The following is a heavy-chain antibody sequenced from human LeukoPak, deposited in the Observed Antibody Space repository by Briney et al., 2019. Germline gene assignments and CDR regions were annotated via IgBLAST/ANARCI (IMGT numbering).Heavy chain of an antibody. CDR3: ARDGYYYGSGSYYNPRFWFDP. V-gene: IGHV1-3*01. D-gene: IGHD3-10*01. J-gene: IGHJ5*02. Sequence: ASVKVSCKASGYTFTSYAMHWVRQAPGQRLEWMGWINAGNGNTKYSQKFQGRVTITRDTSASTAYMELSSLRSEDTAVYYCARDGYYYGSGSYYNPRFWFDPWGQGTLVTVSS. CDR1: GYTFTSYA. CDR2: INAGNGNT.